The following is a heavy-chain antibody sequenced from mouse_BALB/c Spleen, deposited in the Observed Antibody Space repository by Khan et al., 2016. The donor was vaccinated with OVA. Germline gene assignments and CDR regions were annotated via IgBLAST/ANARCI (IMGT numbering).Heavy chain of an antibody. CDR3: ARHGYVAWFAY. Sequence: EVQLQESGPELMKPGASVKISCEASGYSFTSYYIHWVKQSHGKSLEWIGYIDPFNGSTSYNQKFKGKATLTVDKSSSTAYMHLSSLTSEDSAVYYCARHGYVAWFAYWGQGTLVTVSA. D-gene: IGHD2-2*01. CDR1: GYSFTSYY. J-gene: IGHJ3*01. V-gene: IGHV1S135*01. CDR2: IDPFNGST.